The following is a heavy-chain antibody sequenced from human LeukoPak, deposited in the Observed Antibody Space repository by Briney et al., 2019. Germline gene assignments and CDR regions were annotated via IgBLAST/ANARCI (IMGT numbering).Heavy chain of an antibody. CDR3: AVNYCSSTSCYVDAFDI. CDR2: IWYDGGNQ. V-gene: IGHV3-33*01. CDR1: GFTFSSFG. J-gene: IGHJ3*02. D-gene: IGHD2-2*01. Sequence: GGSLRLSCAASGFTFSSFGMHWVRQTPGKGLEWVAVIWYDGGNQYYADSVKGRFTISRDNSKNTMYLQMNSLRAEDTAVYYCAVNYCSSTSCYVDAFDIWGQGTMVTVSS.